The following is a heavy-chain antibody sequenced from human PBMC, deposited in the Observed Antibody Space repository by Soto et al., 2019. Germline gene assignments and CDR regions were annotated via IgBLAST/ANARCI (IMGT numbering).Heavy chain of an antibody. Sequence: GGSLRLSCAASGFTFSNSWMSWVRQAPGKGLEGVAHIKGDGSEKYYVDSVKGRFTISRDNAKSSLYLHMNSLRADDTAVYYCARIQSGPLFDHWGQGTLVTVSS. V-gene: IGHV3-7*05. J-gene: IGHJ4*02. CDR3: ARIQSGPLFDH. CDR1: GFTFSNSW. D-gene: IGHD3-10*01. CDR2: IKGDGSEK.